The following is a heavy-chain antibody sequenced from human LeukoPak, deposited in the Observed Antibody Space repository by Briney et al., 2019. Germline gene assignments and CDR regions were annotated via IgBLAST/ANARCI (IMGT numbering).Heavy chain of an antibody. CDR1: GFTFRSNA. CDR2: ISGSGGIT. Sequence: GGSLTLSCAASGFTFRSNAMSWVRQAPGKGLEWVSGISGSGGITCYTDSVKGRFTISRDNSKNTLYLQMNSLRAEDTAIFYCAKDSNIAASGIIHFWGQGTLVTVSS. D-gene: IGHD6-13*01. J-gene: IGHJ4*02. CDR3: AKDSNIAASGIIHF. V-gene: IGHV3-23*01.